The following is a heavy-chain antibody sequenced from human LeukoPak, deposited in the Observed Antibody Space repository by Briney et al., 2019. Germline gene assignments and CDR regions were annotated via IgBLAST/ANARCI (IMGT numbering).Heavy chain of an antibody. J-gene: IGHJ4*02. CDR2: ISGSGGST. CDR1: GFTFSSYA. CDR3: ARGCSSCSQFDY. Sequence: PGGSLRLSCAASGFTFSSYAMSWVRQAPGKGLEWVSAISGSGGSTYYADSVKGRFTISRDNSKNTLYLQMNSLRAEDTAVYYCARGCSSCSQFDYWGQGTLVTVSS. D-gene: IGHD6-13*01. V-gene: IGHV3-23*01.